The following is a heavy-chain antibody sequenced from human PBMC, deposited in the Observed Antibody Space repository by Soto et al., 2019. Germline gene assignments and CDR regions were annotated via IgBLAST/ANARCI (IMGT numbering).Heavy chain of an antibody. D-gene: IGHD3-22*01. CDR1: GGTFSSYA. CDR2: IIPIFGTA. J-gene: IGHJ6*02. V-gene: IGHV1-69*13. CDR3: ARSEYYYDSSGHIQQEYYGMDV. Sequence: ASVKVSCKASGGTFSSYAISWVRQAPGQGLEWMGGIIPIFGTANYAQKFQGRVTITADESTSTAYMELSSLRSEDTAVYYCARSEYYYDSSGHIQQEYYGMDVWGQGTTVTVSS.